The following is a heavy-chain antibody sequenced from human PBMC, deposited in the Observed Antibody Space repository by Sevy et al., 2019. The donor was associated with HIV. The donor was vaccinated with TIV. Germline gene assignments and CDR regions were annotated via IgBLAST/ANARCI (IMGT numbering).Heavy chain of an antibody. D-gene: IGHD1-7*01. CDR2: INPNSGGT. Sequence: ASVKVSCKASGYTFTGYYMHWVRQAPGQGLEWMGRINPNSGGTNYAQKFQGRVTMTRDMSISTAYMELSRLRSDDTAVYYCARVPSLTGTTYYYYGMDVWGQGTTVTVSS. CDR3: ARVPSLTGTTYYYYGMDV. J-gene: IGHJ6*02. CDR1: GYTFTGYY. V-gene: IGHV1-2*06.